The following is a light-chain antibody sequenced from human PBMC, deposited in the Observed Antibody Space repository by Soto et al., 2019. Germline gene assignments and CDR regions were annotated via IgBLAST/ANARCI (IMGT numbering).Light chain of an antibody. CDR2: DAS. CDR1: QSISSW. Sequence: DIQMTQSPSTLSASVGDRVTITCRASQSISSWLAWYQQKPGKAPKLLIYDASSLECGVPSRFSGSGSGTEFTLTISSLQPDDFATYYCQQYKTFGQGTKLEIK. J-gene: IGKJ2*01. V-gene: IGKV1-5*01. CDR3: QQYKT.